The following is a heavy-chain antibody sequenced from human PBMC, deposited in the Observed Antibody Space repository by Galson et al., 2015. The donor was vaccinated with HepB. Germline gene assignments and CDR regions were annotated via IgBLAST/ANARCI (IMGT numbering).Heavy chain of an antibody. CDR3: AKECIWGTVAGSFDS. Sequence: SLRLSCAASGFTFSNYAMNWVRQAPGKGLEWVSGISVSGDRTYYADSVKGRFTISRDNSKNTLYLHMNSLRAEDTAVYYCAKECIWGTVAGSFDSWGQGTLVTVSS. CDR2: ISVSGDRT. V-gene: IGHV3-23*01. CDR1: GFTFSNYA. D-gene: IGHD6-19*01. J-gene: IGHJ4*02.